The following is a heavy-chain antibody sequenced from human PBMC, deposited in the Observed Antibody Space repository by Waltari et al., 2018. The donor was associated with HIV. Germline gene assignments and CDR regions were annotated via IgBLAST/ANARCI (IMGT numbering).Heavy chain of an antibody. CDR3: TRVGIAVAGYYCDY. J-gene: IGHJ4*02. V-gene: IGHV3-48*02. CDR1: GFTYSNSK. Sequence: EVQLVESGAGLVQPGGSLRLSCPVSGFTYSNSKMTLVRQAPGKGLEWVSYLSGSSSATYYADSVRGRFTISRDNAKNALYLQMNNLRDEDTAVYYCTRVGIAVAGYYCDYWGQGTLVTVSS. D-gene: IGHD6-19*01. CDR2: LSGSSSAT.